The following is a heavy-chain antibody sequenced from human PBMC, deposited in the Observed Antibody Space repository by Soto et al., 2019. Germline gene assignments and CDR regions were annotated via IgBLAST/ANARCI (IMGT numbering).Heavy chain of an antibody. CDR2: VYPGDSDT. V-gene: IGHV5-51*03. CDR3: VRRLGTVTAFDY. D-gene: IGHD4-17*01. J-gene: IGHJ4*02. Sequence: EVQLVQSGAEAKKPGESLKISCKGSGYTFSSYWIGWVRQMPGEGLEWMGLVYPGDSDTRYSPSFQGQVTISADKSINTADLQWSSLKASDTAMYYCVRRLGTVTAFDYGGQGILVTVSS. CDR1: GYTFSSYW.